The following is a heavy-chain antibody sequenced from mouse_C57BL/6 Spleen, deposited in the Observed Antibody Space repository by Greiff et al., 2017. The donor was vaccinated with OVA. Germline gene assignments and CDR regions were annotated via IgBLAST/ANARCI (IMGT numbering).Heavy chain of an antibody. CDR3: AREGDYYGSSYDFDY. D-gene: IGHD1-1*01. V-gene: IGHV1-39*01. Sequence: VQLKESGPELVKPGASVKISCKASGYSFTDYYMNWVKQSNGKSLEWIGVINPNYGTTSYNQKFKGKATLTVDQSSSTAYMQLNSLTSEDSAVYYCAREGDYYGSSYDFDYWGQGTTLTVSS. J-gene: IGHJ2*01. CDR2: INPNYGTT. CDR1: GYSFTDYY.